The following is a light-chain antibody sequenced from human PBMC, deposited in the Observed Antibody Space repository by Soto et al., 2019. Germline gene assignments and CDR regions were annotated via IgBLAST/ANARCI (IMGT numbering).Light chain of an antibody. CDR3: ASFRSGTILV. CDR1: RSDIGDSNF. CDR2: EVN. Sequence: QSSLTQPASVSGSAGQSVTIXCTGPRSDIGDSNFISWYQHSPGKAPRLLIYEVNNRPSGVSKRFSGSKAGNTASLTISGLLDDDEADYFCASFRSGTILVFGSGTKVTVL. J-gene: IGLJ1*01. V-gene: IGLV2-14*01.